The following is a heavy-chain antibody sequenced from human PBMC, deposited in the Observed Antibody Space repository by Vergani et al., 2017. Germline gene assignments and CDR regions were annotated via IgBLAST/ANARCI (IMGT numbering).Heavy chain of an antibody. CDR1: GFTFSSYS. D-gene: IGHD6-13*01. CDR2: ISSSSSYI. J-gene: IGHJ5*02. CDR3: ARVVVGLAAAGTLDP. Sequence: VQLVESGGGLVKPGGSLRLSCAASGFTFSSYSMNWVRQAPGKGLEWVSSISSSSSYIYYADSVKGRFTISRDTAKNSLYLQMNSLRAEDTAVYYCARVVVGLAAAGTLDPWGQGTLVTVSS. V-gene: IGHV3-21*01.